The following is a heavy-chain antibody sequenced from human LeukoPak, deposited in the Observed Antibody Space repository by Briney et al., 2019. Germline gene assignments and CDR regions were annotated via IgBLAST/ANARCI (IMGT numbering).Heavy chain of an antibody. V-gene: IGHV3-30*03. Sequence: GRSLRLSCAASGFTFSSYGMHWVRRAPGKGLEWVAVISHDGNIKYHADSMKDRFTISRDNSRNTLYLQMNNLRPEDTAVYSCARAKYYDSRGYSVREAYDIWGQGTMVTVSS. CDR1: GFTFSSYG. D-gene: IGHD3-22*01. CDR3: ARAKYYDSRGYSVREAYDI. CDR2: ISHDGNIK. J-gene: IGHJ3*02.